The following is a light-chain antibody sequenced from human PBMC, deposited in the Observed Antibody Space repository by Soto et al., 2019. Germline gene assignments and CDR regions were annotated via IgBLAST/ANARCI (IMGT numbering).Light chain of an antibody. V-gene: IGKV3-15*01. Sequence: EIVMTQSPVTLSVSAGERATLSCRASHSVSNNVAWYQQKPGRAPRLLMYGASIRATGIPARFSGSGSGTEFTLTISSLQSEDFAVYFCQQYNKWPSWTFGQGTKVEIK. J-gene: IGKJ1*01. CDR1: HSVSNN. CDR3: QQYNKWPSWT. CDR2: GAS.